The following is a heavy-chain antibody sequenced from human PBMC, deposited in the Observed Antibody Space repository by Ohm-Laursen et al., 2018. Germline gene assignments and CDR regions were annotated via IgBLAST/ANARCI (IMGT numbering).Heavy chain of an antibody. V-gene: IGHV4-59*12. CDR2: IYYSGST. CDR1: GGSISSYY. CDR3: ARGKFFGMDV. J-gene: IGHJ6*02. Sequence: PPGTLSLTCSVSGGSISSYYWTWIRQPPGKGLEWIGYIYYSGSTNYNPSLKSRVTISVDTSKNQFSLKLSSVTAADTAVYYCARGKFFGMDVWGQGTTVTVSS.